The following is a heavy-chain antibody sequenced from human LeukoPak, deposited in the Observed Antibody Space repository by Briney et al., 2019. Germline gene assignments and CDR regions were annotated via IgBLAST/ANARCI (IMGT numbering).Heavy chain of an antibody. CDR1: GRAFNNYA. J-gene: IGHJ3*02. Sequence: SVKVSCKASGRAFNNYAISWVRQAPGQGLEWMGGIIPMFDTADFAQKFQGRVTITADTSTSTAYMQLSSLRSEDTAVYYCARARSGPYGSGSLDAFDIWGQGTMVTVSS. V-gene: IGHV1-69*06. CDR2: IIPMFDTA. CDR3: ARARSGPYGSGSLDAFDI. D-gene: IGHD3-10*01.